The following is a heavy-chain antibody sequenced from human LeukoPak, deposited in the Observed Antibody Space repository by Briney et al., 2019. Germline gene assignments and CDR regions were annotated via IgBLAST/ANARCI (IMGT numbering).Heavy chain of an antibody. Sequence: PSQTLSLTCTVSGGSISSYYWSWIRQPAGKGLEWIGRIYTSGSTNYNPSLKSRVTMSVDTSKNQFSLKLSSVTAADTAVYYCARERAAATPVTRKYYYYMDVWGKGTTVTVSS. CDR1: GGSISSYY. J-gene: IGHJ6*03. V-gene: IGHV4-4*07. CDR2: IYTSGST. CDR3: ARERAAATPVTRKYYYYMDV. D-gene: IGHD2-15*01.